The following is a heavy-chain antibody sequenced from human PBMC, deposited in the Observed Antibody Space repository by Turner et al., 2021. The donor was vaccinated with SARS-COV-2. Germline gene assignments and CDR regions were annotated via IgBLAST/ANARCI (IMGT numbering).Heavy chain of an antibody. Sequence: EVQLLESGGGLVQPGGSLSLSWAASGFTFSIYAMSWVRQAPGKGLEWVSAISGSGGSTYYADSVKGRFTISRDNSKNTLYLQMNSLRAEDTAVYYCAKDTGWGLESPYYFDYWGQGTLVTVSS. J-gene: IGHJ4*02. D-gene: IGHD2-8*02. CDR3: AKDTGWGLESPYYFDY. CDR2: ISGSGGST. V-gene: IGHV3-23*01. CDR1: GFTFSIYA.